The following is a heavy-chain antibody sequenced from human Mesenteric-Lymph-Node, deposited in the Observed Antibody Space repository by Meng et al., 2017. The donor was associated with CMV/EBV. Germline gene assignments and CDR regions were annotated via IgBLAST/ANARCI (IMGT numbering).Heavy chain of an antibody. J-gene: IGHJ4*02. CDR3: SRIRDYEGKGAYFDH. CDR2: ISRSSDYI. D-gene: IGHD3-22*01. CDR1: RFSFANYA. V-gene: IGHV3-9*01. Sequence: SLKISCAASRFSFANYAMHWVRQTPGKDLEWVSGISRSSDYIAYGNSVKGRFTISRDNAKNSLYLQLNNRRPEDTALYCCSRIRDYEGKGAYFDHWGQGTAVTVSS.